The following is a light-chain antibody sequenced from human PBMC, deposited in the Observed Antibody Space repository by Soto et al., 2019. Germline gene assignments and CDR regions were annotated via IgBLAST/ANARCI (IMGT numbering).Light chain of an antibody. Sequence: EIVLTQSPATLSLSPGDRATLSCRASRSVSTYLAWFQQKPGQAPRLLIYEASNRATGIPARFSGSGSGTDFTLTISSLEPEDLAVYYCQQRYNWVTFGGGTKVEIK. CDR2: EAS. V-gene: IGKV3-11*01. J-gene: IGKJ4*01. CDR1: RSVSTY. CDR3: QQRYNWVT.